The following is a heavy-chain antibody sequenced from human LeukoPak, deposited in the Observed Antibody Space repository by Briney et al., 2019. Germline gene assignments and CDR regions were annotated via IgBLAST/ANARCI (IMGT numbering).Heavy chain of an antibody. J-gene: IGHJ3*02. CDR3: ARLSQQTFDI. V-gene: IGHV1-46*01. Sequence: ASVKVSCKASGYTFTTYYMHWVRQAPGHGLEWMGIIDPSGGSTSYAQKFQGRVTMTRDTSTSTVYIELSSLRSDDTAVYYCARLSQQTFDIWGQGTLVTVSS. CDR1: GYTFTTYY. CDR2: IDPSGGST.